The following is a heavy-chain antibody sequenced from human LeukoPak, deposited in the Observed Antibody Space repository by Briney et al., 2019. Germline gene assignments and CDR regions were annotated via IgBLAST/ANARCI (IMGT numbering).Heavy chain of an antibody. Sequence: GGSLRLSCAASGLTFSDYYMSWIRQAPGKGLEWVSYISSSGSTIYYADSVKGRFTISRDNAKNSLYLQMNSLRAEDTAVYYCARVSWELLYFDYWGQGTLVTVSS. CDR3: ARVSWELLYFDY. CDR1: GLTFSDYY. D-gene: IGHD1-26*01. CDR2: ISSSGSTI. V-gene: IGHV3-11*04. J-gene: IGHJ4*02.